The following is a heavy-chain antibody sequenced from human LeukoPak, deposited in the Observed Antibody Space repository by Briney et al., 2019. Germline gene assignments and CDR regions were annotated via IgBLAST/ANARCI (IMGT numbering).Heavy chain of an antibody. V-gene: IGHV4-39*07. D-gene: IGHD2-2*02. CDR3: ARVVVVPAAINGWFDP. Sequence: PSETLSLTCTVSGGSISSSSYYWGWIRQPPGKGLEWIGSIYYSGSTYYNPSLKSRVTISVDTSKNQFSLKLSSVTAADTAVYYCARVVVVPAAINGWFDPWGQGTLVTVSS. CDR2: IYYSGST. J-gene: IGHJ5*02. CDR1: GGSISSSSYY.